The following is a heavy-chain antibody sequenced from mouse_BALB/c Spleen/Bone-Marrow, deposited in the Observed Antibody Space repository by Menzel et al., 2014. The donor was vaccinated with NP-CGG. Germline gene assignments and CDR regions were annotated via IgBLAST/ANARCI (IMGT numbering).Heavy chain of an antibody. Sequence: EVQLQQSGAELVKPGASVKLSCTASGFNIKDTYMHWVKQRPEQGLEWIGRIDPANGNTKYDPKFQGKATITADTSSNTAYLQLSSLTSEDTAVYYCARYARQYDYYAMDYWGQGTSVTVSS. D-gene: IGHD6-5*01. CDR3: ARYARQYDYYAMDY. CDR2: IDPANGNT. CDR1: GFNIKDTY. V-gene: IGHV14-3*02. J-gene: IGHJ4*01.